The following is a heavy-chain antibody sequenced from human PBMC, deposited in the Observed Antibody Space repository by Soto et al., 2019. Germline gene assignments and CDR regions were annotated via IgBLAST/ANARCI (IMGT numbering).Heavy chain of an antibody. CDR3: ARLEGLATIAYDFDL. J-gene: IGHJ4*02. Sequence: SETLRLTYTVYGGNFIDYYWRWIRKNTGKGLEWIGSIYYRGSAYYNPSLQTRVTISLDESKSQFSLKLNSVTAADSAVYFCARLEGLATIAYDFDLWGQGALVTVSS. D-gene: IGHD3-9*01. CDR2: IYYRGSA. CDR1: GGNFIDYY. V-gene: IGHV4-39*01.